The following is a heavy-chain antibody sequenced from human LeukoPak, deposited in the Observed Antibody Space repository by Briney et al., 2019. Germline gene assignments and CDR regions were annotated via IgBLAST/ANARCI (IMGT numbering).Heavy chain of an antibody. Sequence: ASVKVSCKASGYTFTSYDINWVRQATGQGLGWMGWMNPNSGNTGYAQKFQGRVTMTRNTSISTAYMELSSLRSEDTAVYYCARVLYYYDSSGYYYLPYWGQGTLVTVSS. CDR2: MNPNSGNT. V-gene: IGHV1-8*01. J-gene: IGHJ4*02. CDR1: GYTFTSYD. CDR3: ARVLYYYDSSGYYYLPY. D-gene: IGHD3-22*01.